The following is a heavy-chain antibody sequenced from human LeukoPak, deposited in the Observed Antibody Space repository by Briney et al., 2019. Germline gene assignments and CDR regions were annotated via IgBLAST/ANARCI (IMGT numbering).Heavy chain of an antibody. J-gene: IGHJ5*02. CDR1: GFTFSTFG. CDR3: VKDGYGSGGRWFDP. V-gene: IGHV3-23*01. D-gene: IGHD3-10*01. Sequence: GGSLRLSCEVSGFTFSTFGMNWLRQAPGKGLEWVSSFRGDGGSTYYAESVKGRFTISRDNSKNTVYLQMNNLRVEDTAIYYCVKDGYGSGGRWFDPWGQGTLVTVSS. CDR2: FRGDGGST.